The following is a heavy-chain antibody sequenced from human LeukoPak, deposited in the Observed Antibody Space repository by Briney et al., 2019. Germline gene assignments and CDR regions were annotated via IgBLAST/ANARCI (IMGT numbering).Heavy chain of an antibody. CDR3: ARGRVSSSTWYSTYYYYFYMDV. D-gene: IGHD1-1*01. CDR2: IYHSGST. V-gene: IGHV4-59*01. J-gene: IGHJ6*03. Sequence: PSETLSLTCTVSGGSISSYYWSWIRQPPGKGLEWIGYIYHSGSTKYNPSLKSRVTISVDTSKNLFSLRLRSVTAADTAVYFCARGRVSSSTWYSTYYYYFYMDVWGKGTTVTVSS. CDR1: GGSISSYY.